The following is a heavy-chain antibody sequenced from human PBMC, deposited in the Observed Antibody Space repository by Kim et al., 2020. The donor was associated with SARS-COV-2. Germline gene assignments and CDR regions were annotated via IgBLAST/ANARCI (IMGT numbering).Heavy chain of an antibody. J-gene: IGHJ4*02. Sequence: SETLSLTCTVSGGSVSSGSYYWSWIRQPPGKGLEWIGYIYYSGSTNYNPSLKSRVTISVDTSKNQFSLKLSSVTAADTAVYYCARSIRGVIRYFDYWGQGTLVTVSS. CDR1: GGSVSSGSYY. V-gene: IGHV4-61*01. CDR3: ARSIRGVIRYFDY. CDR2: IYYSGST. D-gene: IGHD3-10*01.